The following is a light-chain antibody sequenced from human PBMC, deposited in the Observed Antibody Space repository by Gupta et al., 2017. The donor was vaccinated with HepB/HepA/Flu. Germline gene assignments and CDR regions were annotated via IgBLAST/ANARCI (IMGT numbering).Light chain of an antibody. V-gene: IGKV3-20*01. J-gene: IGKJ3*01. CDR3: QQYGSYPLFT. CDR2: AAS. Sequence: EIVLTQSPGTLSLSPGDTATLACRASQSVSSSYLAWYQQRPGQAPRLLIYAASSRATGIPDRFSGSGYGTDFTLTISRREPEDFAVYYCQQYGSYPLFTFGHGTKVDVK. CDR1: QSVSSSY.